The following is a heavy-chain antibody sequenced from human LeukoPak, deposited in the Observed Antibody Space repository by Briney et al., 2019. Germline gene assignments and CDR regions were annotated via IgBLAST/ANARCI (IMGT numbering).Heavy chain of an antibody. Sequence: PSETLSLTCTVSGGSISSYYWSWIRQPPGKGLEWIGYLYYSGSTSYDPSLKSRLTISLNTSKNQFSLKLSSVTAADTAVYYCARAGQGYSFDYWGQGTLVTVSS. J-gene: IGHJ4*02. CDR1: GGSISSYY. CDR3: ARAGQGYSFDY. D-gene: IGHD2-15*01. V-gene: IGHV4-59*01. CDR2: LYYSGST.